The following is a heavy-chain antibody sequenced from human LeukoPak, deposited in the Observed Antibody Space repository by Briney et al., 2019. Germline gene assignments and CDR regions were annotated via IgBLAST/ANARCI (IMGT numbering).Heavy chain of an antibody. V-gene: IGHV4-30-4*08. Sequence: SETLSLTCTVSGGSISSGDYYWSWIRQPPGKGLEWIGYIYYSGSTYCNPSLKSRVTISVDTSKNQFSLKLSSVTAADTAVYYCARGRWLVPVVYFDYWGQGTLVTVSS. CDR3: ARGRWLVPVVYFDY. CDR2: IYYSGST. J-gene: IGHJ4*02. D-gene: IGHD6-19*01. CDR1: GGSISSGDYY.